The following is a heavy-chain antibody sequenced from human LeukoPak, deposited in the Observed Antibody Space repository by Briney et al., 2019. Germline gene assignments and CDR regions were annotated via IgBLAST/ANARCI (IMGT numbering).Heavy chain of an antibody. CDR1: GYSFTNYN. J-gene: IGHJ6*03. D-gene: IGHD3-10*01. CDR2: IKPSGGDT. Sequence: VASVKVSCKTSGYSFTNYNLHWVRQAPGQRLEWMGIIKPSGGDTNYAQKFQGRVFMTRDTSTSTVYLELSSLKAEDTAVYYCARGGWFGEFPYYMDVWGKGTTVTVSS. CDR3: ARGGWFGEFPYYMDV. V-gene: IGHV1-46*01.